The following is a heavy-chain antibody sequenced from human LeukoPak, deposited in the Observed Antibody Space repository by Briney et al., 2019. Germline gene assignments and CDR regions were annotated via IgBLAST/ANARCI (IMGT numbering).Heavy chain of an antibody. CDR3: ARVAYYYMDV. Sequence: SETLSLTCTVSGSSISSYYWSWIRQPPGKGLEWIGYTYYSGSTNYNPSLKSRVTISVDTSKNQFSLKLSSVTAADTAVYYCARVAYYYMDVWGKGTTVTVSS. J-gene: IGHJ6*03. V-gene: IGHV4-59*01. CDR2: TYYSGST. CDR1: GSSISSYY.